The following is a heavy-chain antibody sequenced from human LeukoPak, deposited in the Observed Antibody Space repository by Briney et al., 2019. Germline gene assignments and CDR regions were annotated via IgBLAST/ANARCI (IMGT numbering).Heavy chain of an antibody. V-gene: IGHV1-2*04. CDR2: INPNSGGT. Sequence: ASVKVSCKASGYTFTGYYMHWVRQAPGQGLEWMGWINPNSGGTNYAQKFQGWVTMTRDTSISTAYMELSRLRSDDTAVYYCARAVAGPWAPFDYWGQGTLVTVSS. CDR3: ARAVAGPWAPFDY. CDR1: GYTFTGYY. D-gene: IGHD6-19*01. J-gene: IGHJ4*02.